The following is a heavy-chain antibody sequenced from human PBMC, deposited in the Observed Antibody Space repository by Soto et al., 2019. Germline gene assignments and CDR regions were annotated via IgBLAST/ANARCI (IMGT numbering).Heavy chain of an antibody. CDR2: IYHSGST. Sequence: PSETLSLTCAVSGGSISSSNWWSWVRQPPGKGLEWIGEIYHSGSTNYNPSLKSRVTISVDKSKNQFSLKLSSVTAADTAVYYCARIWWSFYYDAFDIWGQGTMVTVSS. CDR3: ARIWWSFYYDAFDI. CDR1: GGSISSSNW. J-gene: IGHJ3*02. D-gene: IGHD2-8*02. V-gene: IGHV4-4*02.